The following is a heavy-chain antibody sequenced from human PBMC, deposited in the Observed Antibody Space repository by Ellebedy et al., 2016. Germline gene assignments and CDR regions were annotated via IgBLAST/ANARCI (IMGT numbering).Heavy chain of an antibody. J-gene: IGHJ4*02. CDR1: GFTFRNYG. Sequence: GGSLRLXXAASGFTFRNYGMHWVRQAPGKGLEWVAVIWYDGSNQYYADSVKGRFTVSRDNSKNTVSLQMNSLRAEDTAVYYCARTVVGEYWGQGTLVTVSS. CDR3: ARTVVGEY. D-gene: IGHD2-2*01. V-gene: IGHV3-33*01. CDR2: IWYDGSNQ.